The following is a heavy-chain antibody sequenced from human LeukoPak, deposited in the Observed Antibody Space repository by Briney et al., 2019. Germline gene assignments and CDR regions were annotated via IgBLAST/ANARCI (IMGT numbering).Heavy chain of an antibody. CDR1: GFTFSSYA. J-gene: IGHJ6*03. Sequence: GGSLRLSCAASGFTFSSYAMSWVRQAPGKGLEWVAYIQYDGSNEQYAHSVKGRFRISRDSSKNILYLQMNSLRAEDTAVYYCAKDRCSNGIGCYYYYMDVWGKGTTVTISS. V-gene: IGHV3-30*02. CDR3: AKDRCSNGIGCYYYYMDV. CDR2: IQYDGSNE. D-gene: IGHD2-8*01.